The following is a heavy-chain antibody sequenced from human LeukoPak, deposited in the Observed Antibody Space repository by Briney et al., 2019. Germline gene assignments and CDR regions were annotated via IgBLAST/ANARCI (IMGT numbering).Heavy chain of an antibody. CDR2: IYTSGST. D-gene: IGHD3-3*01. CDR3: ARGDFWSGYYSDY. J-gene: IGHJ4*02. Sequence: KSSETLSLTCTVSGDSISDFYWTWIRQPPGKGLEWIGRIYTSGSTNYNPSLKSRVTISVDTSKNQFSLKLSSVTAADTAVYYCARGDFWSGYYSDYWGQGTLVTVSS. V-gene: IGHV4-4*08. CDR1: GDSISDFY.